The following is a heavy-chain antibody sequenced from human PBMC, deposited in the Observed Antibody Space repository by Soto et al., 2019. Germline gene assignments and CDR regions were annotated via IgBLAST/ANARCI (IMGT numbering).Heavy chain of an antibody. CDR2: ISGSGGST. D-gene: IGHD6-13*01. CDR1: GFTFSSYA. V-gene: IGHV3-23*01. Sequence: EVQLLESGGGLVQPGGSLRLSCAASGFTFSSYAMSWVRQAPGKGLEWVSAISGSGGSTYYADSVKGRFTISRDNSKNTLYLQMNSLRAEDTAVYYCAKEIGQLVYDYYYYYGMDVWGQGTTVTVSS. CDR3: AKEIGQLVYDYYYYYGMDV. J-gene: IGHJ6*02.